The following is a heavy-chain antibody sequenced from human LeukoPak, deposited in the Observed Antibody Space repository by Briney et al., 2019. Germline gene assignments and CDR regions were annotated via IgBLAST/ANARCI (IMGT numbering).Heavy chain of an antibody. V-gene: IGHV3-43D*03. Sequence: GGSLRLSCAASGFTFGDYAMHWVRQAPGKGLEWVSLITWDGGSTYYADSVKGRFTISRDNSKNSLYLQMNSLRAEDTALYYCASAVAGAFDYWGQGTLVTVSS. D-gene: IGHD6-19*01. J-gene: IGHJ4*02. CDR3: ASAVAGAFDY. CDR1: GFTFGDYA. CDR2: ITWDGGST.